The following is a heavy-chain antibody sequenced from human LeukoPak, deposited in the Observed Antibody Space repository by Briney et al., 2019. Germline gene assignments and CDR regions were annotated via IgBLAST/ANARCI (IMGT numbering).Heavy chain of an antibody. Sequence: SQTLSLTCTVSGDSINSGNYYWSWIRQPPGKGLEWIGYIYYSGSTNYNPSLKSRVTISVDTSKNQFSLKLSSVTAADTAVYYCARAKGGRVEEIYFQHWGQGTLVTVSS. V-gene: IGHV4-61*01. J-gene: IGHJ1*01. CDR1: GDSINSGNYY. CDR3: ARAKGGRVEEIYFQH. D-gene: IGHD3-16*01. CDR2: IYYSGST.